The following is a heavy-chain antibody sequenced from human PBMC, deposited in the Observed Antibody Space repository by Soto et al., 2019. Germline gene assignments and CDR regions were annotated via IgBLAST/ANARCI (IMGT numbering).Heavy chain of an antibody. Sequence: QVQLVESGGGVVQPGRSLRLSCAAAGFTFSSYGMHWVRQAPGKGLEWVAVIWYAGSNKYYADSVKGRFTISRDNSKKTLYLQMNSLRAEDAAVYYCARDVVVYCSGGGCYDGLNYYYYMDVWGKGTTVTVSS. CDR3: ARDVVVYCSGGGCYDGLNYYYYMDV. CDR2: IWYAGSNK. V-gene: IGHV3-33*01. J-gene: IGHJ6*03. CDR1: GFTFSSYG. D-gene: IGHD2-15*01.